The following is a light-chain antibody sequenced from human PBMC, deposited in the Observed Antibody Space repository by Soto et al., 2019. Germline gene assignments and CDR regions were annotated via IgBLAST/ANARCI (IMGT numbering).Light chain of an antibody. CDR2: DAS. Sequence: DIQMTQSPSSLSASVGDRVTITCQASQDIANYLNWYQQKPGKAPKLLIYDASTLETGVPSRFSGSVSGTDFTFTISRLQPEDIATYYCQQYDSVPLTFGRGTKVEI. CDR3: QQYDSVPLT. J-gene: IGKJ4*01. CDR1: QDIANY. V-gene: IGKV1-33*01.